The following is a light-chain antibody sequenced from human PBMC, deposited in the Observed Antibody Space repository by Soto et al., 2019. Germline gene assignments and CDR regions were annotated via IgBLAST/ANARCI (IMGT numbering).Light chain of an antibody. V-gene: IGKV1-5*03. Sequence: DIQMTQSPSTLSASVGDRVTITCLASQSISGWLAWYQQKPGKAPKLLISKASSLESGVPLRLSGSESGTEFTLTISSMQPDDFATYYCRPYNKYLWTFGQGTTVEFK. J-gene: IGKJ1*01. CDR3: RPYNKYLWT. CDR2: KAS. CDR1: QSISGW.